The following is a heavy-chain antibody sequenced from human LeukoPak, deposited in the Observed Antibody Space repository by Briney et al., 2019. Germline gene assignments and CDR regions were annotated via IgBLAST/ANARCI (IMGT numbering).Heavy chain of an antibody. CDR3: ARAPWYCSGGSCSWGAFDI. CDR2: LIHGEST. J-gene: IGHJ3*02. CDR1: GGSFSGYY. Sequence: SETLSLTCAVYGGSFSGYYWTGTAHPPGRGRGGLGELIHGESTNYNPSLKSRVTISVDTSKNQFSLKLSSVTAADTAVYYCARAPWYCSGGSCSWGAFDIWGQGTMVTVSS. D-gene: IGHD2-15*01. V-gene: IGHV4-34*01.